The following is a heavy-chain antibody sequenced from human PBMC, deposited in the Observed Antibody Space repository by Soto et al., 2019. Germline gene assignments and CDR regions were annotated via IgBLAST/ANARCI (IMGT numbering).Heavy chain of an antibody. CDR2: IIPIFGTA. J-gene: IGHJ4*02. D-gene: IGHD3-22*01. CDR1: GGTFSSYA. Sequence: QVQLVQSGAEVKKPGSSVKVSCKASGGTFSSYAISWVRQAPGQGLEWMGGIIPIFGTADYAQKFRGRVTITXDESTSTGNMELSSLRSEDTAVYYCASHYDSSGYYYRGLDYWGQGTLVTVSS. CDR3: ASHYDSSGYYYRGLDY. V-gene: IGHV1-69*05.